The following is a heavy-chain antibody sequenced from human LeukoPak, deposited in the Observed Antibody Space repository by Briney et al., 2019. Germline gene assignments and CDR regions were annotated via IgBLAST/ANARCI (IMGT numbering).Heavy chain of an antibody. CDR1: GGSISSYY. CDR3: ARVYRAGWRFPDY. Sequence: SETLSLTCTVSGGSISSYYWSWIRQPPGKGLEWIGYIYYSGSTNYNPSLKSRVTISVDTSKNQFSLKLSSVTAADTAVYYCARVYRAGWRFPDYWGQGTLVTVSS. D-gene: IGHD6-19*01. V-gene: IGHV4-59*12. J-gene: IGHJ4*02. CDR2: IYYSGST.